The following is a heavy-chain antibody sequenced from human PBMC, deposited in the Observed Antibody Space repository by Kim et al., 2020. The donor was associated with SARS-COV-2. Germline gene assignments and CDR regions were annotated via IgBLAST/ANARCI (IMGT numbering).Heavy chain of an antibody. J-gene: IGHJ5*02. V-gene: IGHV4-59*13. D-gene: IGHD1-26*01. Sequence: SETLSLTCTVSGGSISTYYWSWIRQPPGKGLEWIGYIFYSGSTNYNPSLKSRVTISVDTSKNQFSLKLSSVTAADTAVYYCARGHSGTYYWFDPWGQGTLVNVSS. CDR1: GGSISTYY. CDR2: IFYSGST. CDR3: ARGHSGTYYWFDP.